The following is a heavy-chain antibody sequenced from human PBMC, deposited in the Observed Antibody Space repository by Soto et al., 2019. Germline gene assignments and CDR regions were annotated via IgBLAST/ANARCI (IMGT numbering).Heavy chain of an antibody. CDR3: ARFVRHQLPTIDY. CDR2: MNPSSGYT. J-gene: IGHJ4*02. CDR1: GYTFTDYD. Sequence: QVRLVQSGAEVKKPGASVRVSCKASGYTFTDYDINWVRLATGQGLEWMGWMNPSSGYTGYAQKFQGRVTMTWDTSISTAYMELSSLTSADTAVYYCARFVRHQLPTIDYWGQGALVTVSS. D-gene: IGHD1-26*01. V-gene: IGHV1-8*01.